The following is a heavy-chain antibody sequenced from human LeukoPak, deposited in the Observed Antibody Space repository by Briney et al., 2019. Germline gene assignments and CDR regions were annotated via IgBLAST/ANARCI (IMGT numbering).Heavy chain of an antibody. V-gene: IGHV3-7*01. Sequence: PGGSLRLSCDASGFSFSIYWMAWVRQAPGKGLEWVANIKQDGSQKYYVDSVRGRFTISRDNAKKSLYLQMNRLRGEDTAVYYCALDNYYDSSGYDYAGASLNYGMDLWGQGTTVTVSS. CDR2: IKQDGSQK. J-gene: IGHJ6*02. CDR1: GFSFSIYW. D-gene: IGHD3-22*01. CDR3: ALDNYYDSSGYDYAGASLNYGMDL.